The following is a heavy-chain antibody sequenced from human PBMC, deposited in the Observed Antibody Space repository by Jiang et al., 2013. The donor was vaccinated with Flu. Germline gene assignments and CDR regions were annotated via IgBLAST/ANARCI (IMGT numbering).Heavy chain of an antibody. CDR2: HPYLGTA. CDR3: ARNLGVVTPNLYYYYGMDA. J-gene: IGHJ6*02. V-gene: IGHV1-69*01. CDR1: GGTSAAML. D-gene: IGHD4-23*01. Sequence: VKKPGSSVKVSCKASGGTSAAMLSAGCDRPLDKGLSGWRDHPYLGTANYAQKFQGRVTITADESTSTAYMELSSLRSEDTAVYYCARNLGVVTPNLYYYYGMDAWGQGTTVTVSS.